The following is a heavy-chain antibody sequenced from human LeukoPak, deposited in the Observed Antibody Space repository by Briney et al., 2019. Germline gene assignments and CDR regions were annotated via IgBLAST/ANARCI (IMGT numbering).Heavy chain of an antibody. D-gene: IGHD2-15*01. CDR2: IIPIFGTA. J-gene: IGHJ4*02. CDR3: ARVGYCSGGSCYTRGYYFDY. CDR1: GCTFSSYA. Sequence: SVKVSCKASGCTFSSYAISWVRQAPGQGLEWMGGIIPIFGTANYAQKFQGRVTITADESTSTAYMELSSLRSEDTAVYYCARVGYCSGGSCYTRGYYFDYWGQGTLVTVSS. V-gene: IGHV1-69*13.